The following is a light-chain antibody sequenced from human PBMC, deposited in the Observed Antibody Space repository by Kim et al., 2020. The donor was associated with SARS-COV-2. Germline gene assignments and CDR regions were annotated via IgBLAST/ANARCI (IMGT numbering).Light chain of an antibody. Sequence: SVCPGERATLSCRASQGVSSNLAWYQQKPGQAPRLLIYGASTRATGIPARFSGSGSGTEFTLTISSLQSEDFAVYYCQQYNNWPYTFGQGTKLEI. J-gene: IGKJ2*01. CDR2: GAS. CDR3: QQYNNWPYT. V-gene: IGKV3-15*01. CDR1: QGVSSN.